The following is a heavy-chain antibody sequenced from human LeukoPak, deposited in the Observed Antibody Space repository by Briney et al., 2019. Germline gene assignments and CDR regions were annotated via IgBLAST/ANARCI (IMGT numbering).Heavy chain of an antibody. V-gene: IGHV5-51*01. CDR1: GYSFTNYW. J-gene: IGHJ5*02. CDR3: TAAIHGTTWFDP. Sequence: GESLKISCKASGYSFTNYWIGWVRQVPGEGLEWIGLIYLGGSDTRYSPSFQGQVTISADKSINTAYLQWSSLKASDSVIYYCTAAIHGTTWFDPWGQGTLVTVSS. D-gene: IGHD2-2*02. CDR2: IYLGGSDT.